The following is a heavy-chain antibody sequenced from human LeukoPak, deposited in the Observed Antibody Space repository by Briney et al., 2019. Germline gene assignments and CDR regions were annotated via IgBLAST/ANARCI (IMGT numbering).Heavy chain of an antibody. D-gene: IGHD4-17*01. CDR1: GFTFRSYA. Sequence: GGSLRLSCAASGFTFRSYAMHWVRQAPGKGLEWMAVISYDGRNKDYADSAKGRFTISRDNSKNTLSLQMNSLRADDTAVYYCAMATLTTVTPIDYWGQGTLVTVSS. J-gene: IGHJ4*02. V-gene: IGHV3-30*04. CDR2: ISYDGRNK. CDR3: AMATLTTVTPIDY.